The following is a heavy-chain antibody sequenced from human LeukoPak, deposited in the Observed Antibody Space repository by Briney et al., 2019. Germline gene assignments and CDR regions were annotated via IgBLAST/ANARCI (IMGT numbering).Heavy chain of an antibody. CDR2: ISSSSSTI. CDR1: GFTFSSYS. CDR3: ARDGGPLIRGVFYWGWFDS. Sequence: GGSLRLSCAASGFTFSSYSMNWVRQAPGKGREWVSYISSSSSTIYYADSVKGRFTISRDNAKNSLYLQMNSLRSEDTAVYYCARDGGPLIRGVFYWGWFDSWGQGTLVTVSS. J-gene: IGHJ5*01. D-gene: IGHD3-10*01. V-gene: IGHV3-48*01.